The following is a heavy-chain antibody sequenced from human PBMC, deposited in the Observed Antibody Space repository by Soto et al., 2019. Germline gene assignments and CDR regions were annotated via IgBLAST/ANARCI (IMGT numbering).Heavy chain of an antibody. Sequence: SETLSLTCAVYGGSFSGYYWSWIRQPPGKGLEWIGEINHSESTNYNPSLKSRVTISVDTFKNQFSLKLSSVTAADTAVYYCARRYSGSYYGWFDPWGQGTLVTVSS. CDR1: GGSFSGYY. CDR2: INHSEST. D-gene: IGHD1-26*01. V-gene: IGHV4-34*01. J-gene: IGHJ5*02. CDR3: ARRYSGSYYGWFDP.